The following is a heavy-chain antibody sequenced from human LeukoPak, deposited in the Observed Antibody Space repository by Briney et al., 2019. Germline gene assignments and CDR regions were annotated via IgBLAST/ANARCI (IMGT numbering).Heavy chain of an antibody. CDR1: GGSISSYY. Sequence: SETLSLTCTVSGGSISSYYWSWIRQPVGKGLEWFGRIYTNGTVNYNPSLKRRVTMSREMSKNQFSLKLTSVTAADTAVYYCARLLGSSGYAGDWYFDLWGRGILVTVSS. CDR3: ARLLGSSGYAGDWYFDL. D-gene: IGHD3-22*01. J-gene: IGHJ2*01. CDR2: IYTNGTV. V-gene: IGHV4-4*07.